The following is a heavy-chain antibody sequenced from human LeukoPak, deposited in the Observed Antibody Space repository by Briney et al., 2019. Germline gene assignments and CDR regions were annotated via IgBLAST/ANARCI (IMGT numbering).Heavy chain of an antibody. V-gene: IGHV4-39*07. CDR1: GGSISSSSYY. D-gene: IGHD1-26*01. CDR2: IYYSGST. J-gene: IGHJ4*02. CDR3: ARVTRWELTRLDY. Sequence: SETLSLTCTVSGGSISSSSYYWGWIRQPPGKGLEWIGSIYYSGSTYYNPSLKSRVTISVVTSKNQFSLKLSSVTAADTAVYYCARVTRWELTRLDYWGQGTLVTVSS.